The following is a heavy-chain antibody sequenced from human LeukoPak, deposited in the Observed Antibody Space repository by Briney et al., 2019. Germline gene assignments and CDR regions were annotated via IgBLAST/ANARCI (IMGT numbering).Heavy chain of an antibody. CDR1: GGSISSYY. CDR3: AREGRWSSRWYYFDY. V-gene: IGHV4-59*01. Sequence: SETLSLTCTVSGGSISSYYWSWIRQPPGKGLEWIGYIYYSGSTNYNPSLKSRVTISVDTSKNQFSLKLSPVTAADTAVYYCAREGRWSSRWYYFDYWGQGTLVTVSS. D-gene: IGHD6-13*01. CDR2: IYYSGST. J-gene: IGHJ4*02.